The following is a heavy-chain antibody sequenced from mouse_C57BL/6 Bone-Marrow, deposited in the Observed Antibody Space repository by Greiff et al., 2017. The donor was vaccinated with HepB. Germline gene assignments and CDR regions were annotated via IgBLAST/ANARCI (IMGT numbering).Heavy chain of an antibody. V-gene: IGHV1-81*01. Sequence: VQLQQSGAELARPGASVKLSCKASGYTFTSYGISWVKQRTGQGLEWIGEIYSRSGNTYYNEKFKGKATLTADKSSSTAYMELRSLTSEDSAVYFCARAVEYYGSSYWGQGTTLTVSS. CDR3: ARAVEYYGSSY. CDR1: GYTFTSYG. CDR2: IYSRSGNT. D-gene: IGHD1-1*01. J-gene: IGHJ2*01.